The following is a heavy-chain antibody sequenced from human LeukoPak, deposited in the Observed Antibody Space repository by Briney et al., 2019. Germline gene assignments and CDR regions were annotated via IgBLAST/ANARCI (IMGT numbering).Heavy chain of an antibody. CDR2: IYYSGST. D-gene: IGHD6-13*01. Sequence: PSETLSLTCTVSGGSISSYYWSWIRQPPGKGLEWIGYIYYSGSTNYNPSLKSRVTISVDTSKNQFSLKLSSVTAADTAVYYCARVAGSSSWTRWWFDPWGQGTLVTVSS. J-gene: IGHJ5*02. CDR3: ARVAGSSSWTRWWFDP. CDR1: GGSISSYY. V-gene: IGHV4-59*01.